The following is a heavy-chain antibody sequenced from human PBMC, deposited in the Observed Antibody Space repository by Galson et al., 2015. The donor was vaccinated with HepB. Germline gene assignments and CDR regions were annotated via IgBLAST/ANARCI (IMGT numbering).Heavy chain of an antibody. J-gene: IGHJ4*02. V-gene: IGHV3-74*01. CDR3: ARAIGYSYGYAY. CDR2: INGDGSST. CDR1: GFTFSNSW. D-gene: IGHD5-18*01. Sequence: SLRLSCAASGFTFSNSWMHWVRQAPGKGLVWVSRINGDGSSTDYVASVKGRFTISRDNAKNTLYLQMNRLRAEDTAVYYCARAIGYSYGYAYWGQGTLVTVSS.